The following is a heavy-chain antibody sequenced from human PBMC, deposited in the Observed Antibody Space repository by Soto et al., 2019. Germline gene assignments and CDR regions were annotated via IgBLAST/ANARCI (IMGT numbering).Heavy chain of an antibody. CDR3: AREGVRGMAV. D-gene: IGHD3-16*01. Sequence: ASVKVSCKASGYTFISSEINWVRQATGQGLEWMGWMNPNSGNTGYAQKFQGRITMTRNTSISTAYMELSSLRSEDTAVYYCAREGVRGMAVWGQGTTVTVSS. CDR1: GYTFISSE. CDR2: MNPNSGNT. J-gene: IGHJ6*02. V-gene: IGHV1-8*01.